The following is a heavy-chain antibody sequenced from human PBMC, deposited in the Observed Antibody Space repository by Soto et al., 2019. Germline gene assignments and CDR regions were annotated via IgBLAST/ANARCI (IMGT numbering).Heavy chain of an antibody. Sequence: GGSLRLSCAASGSTFSSYAMSWVRQAPGKGLEWVSAISGSGGSTYYADSVKGRFTISRDNSKNTLYLQMNSLRAEDAAVYYCAKDLLVATIHTYYYGMDVWGQGTKVTV. CDR3: AKDLLVATIHTYYYGMDV. V-gene: IGHV3-23*01. J-gene: IGHJ6*02. CDR1: GSTFSSYA. D-gene: IGHD5-12*01. CDR2: ISGSGGST.